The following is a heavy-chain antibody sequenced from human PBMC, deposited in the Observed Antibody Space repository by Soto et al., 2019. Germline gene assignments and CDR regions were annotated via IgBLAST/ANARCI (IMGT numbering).Heavy chain of an antibody. V-gene: IGHV3-23*01. Sequence: DVQVLESGGDLVQPGASLRLSCAASGFTFSNYARTRVRQAPGKGLEWVSTMSGSGDSIYYADSVKGRFTISRDNSKNTLYLQMNSLRADDWAVYYCATGRQMGYWGQGTLVIVSS. CDR2: MSGSGDSI. CDR1: GFTFSNYA. CDR3: ATGRQMGY. D-gene: IGHD7-27*01. J-gene: IGHJ4*02.